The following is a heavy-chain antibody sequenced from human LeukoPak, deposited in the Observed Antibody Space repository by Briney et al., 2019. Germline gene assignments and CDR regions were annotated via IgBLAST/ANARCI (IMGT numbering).Heavy chain of an antibody. D-gene: IGHD2-8*01. Sequence: PGGSLRLSCAASGFTFSDYYMSWIRQAPGKGLEWVSYISSSGSTIYYADSVKGRFTISRDNAKNSLYLQMNSLRAEDTAVYYCARDYCTNGVCSPQAGWGQGTLVTVSS. CDR3: ARDYCTNGVCSPQAG. CDR1: GFTFSDYY. V-gene: IGHV3-11*04. CDR2: ISSSGSTI. J-gene: IGHJ4*02.